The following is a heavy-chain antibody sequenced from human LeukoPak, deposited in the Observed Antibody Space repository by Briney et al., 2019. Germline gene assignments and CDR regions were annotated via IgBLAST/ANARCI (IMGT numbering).Heavy chain of an antibody. CDR2: IYYSGST. CDR1: GGSISSYY. V-gene: IGHV4-59*08. J-gene: IGHJ3*02. CDR3: ARRVPRGGGAFDI. Sequence: PSETLSLTCTVSGGSISSYYWSWIRQPPGKGLEWIGYIYYSGSTNYNPSLKSRVTISVDTSKNQFSLKLSSVTAADTAVYYCARRVPRGGGAFDIWGQGTMVTVSS. D-gene: IGHD1-26*01.